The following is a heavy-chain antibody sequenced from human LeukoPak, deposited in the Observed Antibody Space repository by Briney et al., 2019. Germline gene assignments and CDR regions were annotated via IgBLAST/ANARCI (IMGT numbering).Heavy chain of an antibody. CDR2: MYSGGST. D-gene: IGHD3-3*01. V-gene: IGHV3-66*01. Sequence: GGSLRLSCAASGVTVSSNYMSWVRQAPGKGLEWVSVMYSGGSTYYSDSVRGRFTISRDNSNNTLYLQMNSLRAEDTAVYYCAKGKIFGVDVYYFDYWGLGTLVTVSS. CDR3: AKGKIFGVDVYYFDY. CDR1: GVTVSSNY. J-gene: IGHJ4*02.